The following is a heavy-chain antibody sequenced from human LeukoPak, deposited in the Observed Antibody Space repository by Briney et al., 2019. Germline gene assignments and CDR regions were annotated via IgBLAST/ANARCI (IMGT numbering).Heavy chain of an antibody. V-gene: IGHV1-2*04. CDR1: GYTFTGYY. Sequence: GASVKVSCKASGYTFTGYYMHWVRQAPGQGLEWMGWINPNSGGTNYAQKFQGWVTMTRDTSISTAYMELSRLRSDDTAVYYCARGGQMRFGEEGIGSSPFDYWGQGTLVTASS. J-gene: IGHJ4*02. CDR2: INPNSGGT. CDR3: ARGGQMRFGEEGIGSSPFDY. D-gene: IGHD3-10*01.